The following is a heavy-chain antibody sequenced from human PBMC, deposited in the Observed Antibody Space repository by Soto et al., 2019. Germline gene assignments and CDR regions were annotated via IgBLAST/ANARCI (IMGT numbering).Heavy chain of an antibody. V-gene: IGHV4-59*08. D-gene: IGHD3-22*01. Sequence: SETLSLTCTVSGGSISSYSWSWIRQSPGKGLEWIGYIYYDGSTDYNPSLKSRVTISVDTSQNQLSLKLSSVTAADTAVYYCARLIDRDWFDPWGQGTLVTVS. CDR2: IYYDGST. CDR3: ARLIDRDWFDP. CDR1: GGSISSYS. J-gene: IGHJ5*02.